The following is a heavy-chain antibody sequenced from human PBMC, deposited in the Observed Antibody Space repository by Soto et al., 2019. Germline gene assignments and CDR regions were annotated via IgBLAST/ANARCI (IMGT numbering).Heavy chain of an antibody. CDR1: GYSFTDDY. J-gene: IGHJ5*02. Sequence: GASVKVSCKTSGYSFTDDYLHWVRQAPGQGLEWVGWINPHSGSTNFAQKFLGRVSMTRDTSISTAYMELSRLRSDDTAVYYCARAGSSGYSYGGGFDPWGQGTLVTVSS. CDR2: INPHSGST. D-gene: IGHD5-18*01. V-gene: IGHV1-2*02. CDR3: ARAGSSGYSYGGGFDP.